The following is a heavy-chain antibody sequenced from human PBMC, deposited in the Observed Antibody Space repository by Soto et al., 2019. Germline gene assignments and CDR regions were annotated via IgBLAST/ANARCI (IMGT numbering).Heavy chain of an antibody. CDR1: GFTFSDYY. Sequence: PGGSLRLSCAASGFTFSDYYMSWIRQAPGKGLEWVSYISSSGSTIYYADSVKGRFTISRDNAKSSLYLQMNSLRAEDTAVYYCARDLEKNYYYYYMDVWGKGTTVTVSS. D-gene: IGHD3-3*01. V-gene: IGHV3-11*01. J-gene: IGHJ6*03. CDR2: ISSSGSTI. CDR3: ARDLEKNYYYYYMDV.